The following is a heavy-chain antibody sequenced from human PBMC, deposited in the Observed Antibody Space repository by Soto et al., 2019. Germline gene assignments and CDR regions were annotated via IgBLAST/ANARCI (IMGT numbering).Heavy chain of an antibody. J-gene: IGHJ6*02. V-gene: IGHV3-30*18. CDR1: GFHFGTSG. CDR2: ISFDGSNR. D-gene: IGHD6-19*01. CDR3: AKDRPRSSGSKQYYALDF. Sequence: SLRLSCAASGFHFGTSGMHWVRQAPGRGLEWVSVISFDGSNRYYEGSVKGRFTISRDTSKSMLYLQINSLTAEDTAIYYCAKDRPRSSGSKQYYALDFWGQGTTVTVSS.